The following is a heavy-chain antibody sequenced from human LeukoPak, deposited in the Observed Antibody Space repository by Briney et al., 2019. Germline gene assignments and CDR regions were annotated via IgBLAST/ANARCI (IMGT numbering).Heavy chain of an antibody. CDR3: ARSITMIVVVTTSYFDY. D-gene: IGHD3-22*01. J-gene: IGHJ4*02. V-gene: IGHV4-39*01. CDR2: IYYSGST. CDR1: GGSISSSSYY. Sequence: SETLSLTRTVSGGSISSSSYYWGWIRQPPGKGLEWIGSIYYSGSTYYNPSLKSRVTISVDTSKNQFSLKLSSVTAADTAVYYCARSITMIVVVTTSYFDYWGQGTLVTVSS.